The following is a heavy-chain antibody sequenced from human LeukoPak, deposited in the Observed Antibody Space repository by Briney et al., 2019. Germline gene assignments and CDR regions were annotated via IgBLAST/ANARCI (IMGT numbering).Heavy chain of an antibody. V-gene: IGHV3-9*01. CDR1: GFTFDDYA. CDR2: ISWNSGSI. J-gene: IGHJ6*02. D-gene: IGHD3-10*01. Sequence: GGSLRLSCAASGFTFDDYAMHWVRQAPGKGLEWVSGISWNSGSIGYADSVKGRFTISRDNAKNSLYLQMNSLRAEDTALHYCAKDLVVRGVSPPRYGMDVWGQGTTVTVSS. CDR3: AKDLVVRGVSPPRYGMDV.